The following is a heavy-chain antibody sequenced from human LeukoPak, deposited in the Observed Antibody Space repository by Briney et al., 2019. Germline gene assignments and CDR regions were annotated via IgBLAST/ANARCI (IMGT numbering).Heavy chain of an antibody. D-gene: IGHD7-27*01. V-gene: IGHV4-38-2*02. CDR3: ARENWVFDY. J-gene: IGHJ4*02. Sequence: SETLSLSCVVSGYPISSGYHWGWIRQPPGEGLEWIGSVYRSGSTYYDPSLKSRVTISVDTSKNQISLKVRSVTAADTAVYYCARENWVFDYWGQGILVTVSS. CDR1: GYPISSGYH. CDR2: VYRSGST.